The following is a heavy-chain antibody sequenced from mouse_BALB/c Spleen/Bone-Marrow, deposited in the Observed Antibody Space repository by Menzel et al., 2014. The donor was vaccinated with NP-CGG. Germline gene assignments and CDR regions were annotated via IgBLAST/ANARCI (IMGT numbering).Heavy chain of an antibody. CDR3: ARFRASGIYLYTTDY. CDR1: GFSIEDTY. CDR2: IDPANDNT. J-gene: IGHJ4*01. Sequence: EVQLHQSGAELVKPGASVKLSCIASGFSIEDTYMHWVKQRPEQGLEWIGMIDPANDNTTYDPHFQGKATITADTSSNTAYRQHSSLTSEDAADYYCARFRASGIYLYTTDYGGQGTPGTGSS. D-gene: IGHD3-1*01. V-gene: IGHV14-3*02.